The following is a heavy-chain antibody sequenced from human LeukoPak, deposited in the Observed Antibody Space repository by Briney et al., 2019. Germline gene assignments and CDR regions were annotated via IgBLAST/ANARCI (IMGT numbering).Heavy chain of an antibody. Sequence: GGSLRLSCAASGFTFIDHYMDWVRQAPGKGLEWVSTISGSGGSTYYADSVKGRFTISRDNSKNTLYLQMNSLRAEDTAVYYCAKDRVMVDWGQGTPVTVSS. CDR1: GFTFIDHY. V-gene: IGHV3-23*01. J-gene: IGHJ4*02. CDR2: ISGSGGST. CDR3: AKDRVMVD. D-gene: IGHD2-21*01.